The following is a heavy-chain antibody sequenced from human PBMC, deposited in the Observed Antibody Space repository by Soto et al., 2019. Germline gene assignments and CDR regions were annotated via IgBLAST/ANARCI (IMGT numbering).Heavy chain of an antibody. Sequence: SETLSLTCTVSGGSISSGGYYWSWIRQHPGKGLEWIGYIYYSGSTYYNPSLKSRVTISVDTSKNQFSPKLSSVTAADTAVYYCAREVTQLAPHFDYWGQGTLVTVSS. J-gene: IGHJ4*02. V-gene: IGHV4-31*03. CDR1: GGSISSGGYY. CDR3: AREVTQLAPHFDY. D-gene: IGHD6-6*01. CDR2: IYYSGST.